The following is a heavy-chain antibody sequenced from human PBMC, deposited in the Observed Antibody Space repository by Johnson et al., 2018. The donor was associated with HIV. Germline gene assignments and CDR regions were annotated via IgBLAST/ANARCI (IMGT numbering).Heavy chain of an antibody. CDR2: VSYDGRNQ. V-gene: IGHV3-30-3*02. Sequence: QVQLVESGGGLVTPGGSLRISCSGSGLTLRNAWMTWVRQAPGKGLEWVALVSYDGRNQYHADSVEGRVTISRDDSKNTLYLRLNSLRPEDSAVYYCAKDVSVVTPSGSFDIWGQGTRVTVSS. D-gene: IGHD4-23*01. CDR3: AKDVSVVTPSGSFDI. CDR1: GLTLRNAW. J-gene: IGHJ3*02.